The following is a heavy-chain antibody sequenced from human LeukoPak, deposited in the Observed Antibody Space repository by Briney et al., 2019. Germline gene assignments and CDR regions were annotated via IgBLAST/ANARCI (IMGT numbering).Heavy chain of an antibody. Sequence: ASVKVSCKASGYTFTSYGISWVRQAPGQGLEWMGWISAYNGNTNYAQKLQGRVTMTTDTSTSTAYMELSRLRSDDTAVYYCARASGVDTTYQATPIFDYWGQGTLVTVSS. V-gene: IGHV1-18*01. CDR1: GYTFTSYG. D-gene: IGHD5-18*01. CDR2: ISAYNGNT. J-gene: IGHJ4*02. CDR3: ARASGVDTTYQATPIFDY.